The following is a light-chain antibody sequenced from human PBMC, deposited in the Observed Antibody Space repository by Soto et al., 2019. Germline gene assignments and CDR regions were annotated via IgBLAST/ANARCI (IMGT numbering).Light chain of an antibody. V-gene: IGLV2-8*01. CDR1: STDVGNYNY. J-gene: IGLJ2*01. CDR2: DVN. CDR3: SSYAGINNLV. Sequence: QSALTQPPSASGSPGQSLTISCTGTSTDVGNYNYVSWYQQHPGKAPKLMISDVNRRPSGVPDRFSGSKSGNTASMTVSEHQAENEADYYCSSYAGINNLVFGGGTKVTVL.